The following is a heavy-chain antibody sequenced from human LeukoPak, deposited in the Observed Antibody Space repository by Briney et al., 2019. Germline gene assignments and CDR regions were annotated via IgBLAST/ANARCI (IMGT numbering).Heavy chain of an antibody. Sequence: ASVKVSCKASGYTFTSYDINWVRQATGQGPEWMGWMNPNSGNTGYAQKFQGRVTMTRNTSISTAYMELSSLRSEDTAVYYCARGRGYGDYDDWFDPWGQGTLVTVSS. CDR2: MNPNSGNT. J-gene: IGHJ5*02. D-gene: IGHD4-17*01. CDR3: ARGRGYGDYDDWFDP. CDR1: GYTFTSYD. V-gene: IGHV1-8*01.